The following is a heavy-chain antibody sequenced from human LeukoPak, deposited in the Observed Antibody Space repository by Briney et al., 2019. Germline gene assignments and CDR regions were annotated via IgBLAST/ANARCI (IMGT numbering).Heavy chain of an antibody. D-gene: IGHD3-10*01. CDR1: GFTFSSYA. V-gene: IGHV3-23*01. CDR3: AKHYYGSGSYYDAFDI. J-gene: IGHJ3*02. Sequence: GGSLRLSCAASGFTFSSYAMSWVRQAPGKGLGWVSAISGSGGSTYYADSVKGRFTISRDNSKNTLYLQMNSLRAEDTAVYYCAKHYYGSGSYYDAFDIWGQGTMVTVSS. CDR2: ISGSGGST.